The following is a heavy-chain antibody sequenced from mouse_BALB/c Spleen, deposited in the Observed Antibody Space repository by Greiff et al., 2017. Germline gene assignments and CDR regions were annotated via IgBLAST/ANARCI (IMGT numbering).Heavy chain of an antibody. CDR2: INPYNDGT. J-gene: IGHJ3*01. CDR3: ARGAYYGNYEGFAY. CDR1: GYTFTSYV. D-gene: IGHD2-10*01. Sequence: EVQLQQSGPELVKPGASVKMSCKASGYTFTSYVMHWVKQKPGQGLEWIGYINPYNDGTKYNEKFKGKATLTSDKSSSTAYMELSSLTSEDSAVYYCARGAYYGNYEGFAYWGQGTLVTVSA. V-gene: IGHV1-14*01.